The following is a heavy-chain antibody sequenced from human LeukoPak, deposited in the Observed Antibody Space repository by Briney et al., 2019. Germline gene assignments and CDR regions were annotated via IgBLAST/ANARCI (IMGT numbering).Heavy chain of an antibody. Sequence: SQTLSLTCTVSGGSISSGDYYWSWIRQPPGKGLEWIGYIYYSGSTYYNPSLKSRVTISVDTSKNQFSLKLSSVTAADTAVYYCARDLTVAAAGLYWYFDLWGRGTLVTVSS. CDR2: IYYSGST. J-gene: IGHJ2*01. CDR1: GGSISSGDYY. D-gene: IGHD6-13*01. V-gene: IGHV4-30-4*01. CDR3: ARDLTVAAAGLYWYFDL.